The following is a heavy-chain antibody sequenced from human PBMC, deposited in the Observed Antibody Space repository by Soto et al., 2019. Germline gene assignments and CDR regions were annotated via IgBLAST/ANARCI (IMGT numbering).Heavy chain of an antibody. D-gene: IGHD4-17*01. CDR2: IYHSGST. CDR1: GGSISSGGYS. Sequence: QLQLQASGSGLVKPSQTLSLTCAVSGGSISSGGYSWSWIRQPPGKGLEWIGYIYHSGSTYYNPSLKSRVTISVDRSKNQFSLKLSSVTAADTAVYYCARASTTVTTLDYWGQGTLVTVSS. J-gene: IGHJ4*02. CDR3: ARASTTVTTLDY. V-gene: IGHV4-30-2*01.